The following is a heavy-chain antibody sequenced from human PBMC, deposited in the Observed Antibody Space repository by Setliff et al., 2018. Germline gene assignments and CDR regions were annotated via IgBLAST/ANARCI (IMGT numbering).Heavy chain of an antibody. D-gene: IGHD3-22*01. V-gene: IGHV1-69*13. CDR2: IIPIFGTP. CDR1: GGMSGTYS. J-gene: IGHJ5*02. CDR3: ARDGDSRGNWFDP. Sequence: GASVKVSCKASGGMSGTYSISWVRQAPGQGLEWMGAIIPIFGTPNYAQKFQDRVTITAGVSTSTAYMELSSLRSEDTAVYYCARDGDSRGNWFDPWGQGTLVTVSS.